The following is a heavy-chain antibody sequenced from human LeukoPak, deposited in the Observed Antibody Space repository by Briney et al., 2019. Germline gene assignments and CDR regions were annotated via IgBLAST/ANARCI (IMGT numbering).Heavy chain of an antibody. D-gene: IGHD3-3*01. J-gene: IGHJ4*02. Sequence: SETLSPTCTVSGYSISSGYYWGWIRQPPGKGLEWIGSIYHSGSTYYNPSLKSRVTISVDTSKNQFSLKLSSVTAADTAVYYCARGVLRYYFDYWGQGTLVTVSS. CDR2: IYHSGST. CDR1: GYSISSGYY. V-gene: IGHV4-38-2*02. CDR3: ARGVLRYYFDY.